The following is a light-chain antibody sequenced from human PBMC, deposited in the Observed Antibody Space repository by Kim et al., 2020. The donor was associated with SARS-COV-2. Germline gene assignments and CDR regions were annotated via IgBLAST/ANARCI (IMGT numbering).Light chain of an antibody. V-gene: IGLV3-19*01. CDR1: SLRRYY. CDR3: NSRDGNGDQFV. CDR2: SYD. J-gene: IGLJ1*01. Sequence: SSELTQDPAVSVTLGQTVRITCQGDSLRRYYASWYQQKPGQAPILVFYSYDTRPSGIPDRFSGSTSGNTASLTIPGAQAEDEADYYCNSRDGNGDQFVFG.